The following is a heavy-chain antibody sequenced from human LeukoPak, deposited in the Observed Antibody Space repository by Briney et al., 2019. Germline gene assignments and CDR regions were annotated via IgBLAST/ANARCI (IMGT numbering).Heavy chain of an antibody. J-gene: IGHJ6*03. V-gene: IGHV3-9*03. CDR2: ISWNSGSI. D-gene: IGHD3-22*01. CDR1: GFTFDDYA. Sequence: PGRSLRLSCAASGFTFDDYAMHWVRQAPGKGLEGVSGISWNSGSIGYADSVKGRFTISRDNAKNSLYLQMNSLRAEDMALYYCAKGDSSGYPRHYMDVWGKGTTVTVSS. CDR3: AKGDSSGYPRHYMDV.